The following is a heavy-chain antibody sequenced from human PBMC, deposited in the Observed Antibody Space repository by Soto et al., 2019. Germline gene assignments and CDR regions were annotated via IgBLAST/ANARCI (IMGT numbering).Heavy chain of an antibody. J-gene: IGHJ1*01. CDR2: IYYSGST. Sequence: QVQLQESGPGLVKPSQTLSLTCTVSGGSISSGGYYWGWIRQHPGKGLEWIGYIYYSGSTYYNPSLKSRVTISVGTSKNQFSLKLRSVTAADTAVYYCARGYCSSTSCYQYFQHWGQGTLVTVSS. CDR3: ARGYCSSTSCYQYFQH. V-gene: IGHV4-31*03. D-gene: IGHD2-2*01. CDR1: GGSISSGGYY.